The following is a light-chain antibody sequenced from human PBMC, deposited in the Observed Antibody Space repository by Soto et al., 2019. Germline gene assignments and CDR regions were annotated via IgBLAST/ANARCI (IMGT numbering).Light chain of an antibody. CDR1: RDDVGGYNY. CDR2: EDS. CDR3: CSYAGSRTFV. J-gene: IGLJ3*02. V-gene: IGLV2-23*01. Sequence: QSGLTQPPSASGSPGQAVTISCTGTRDDVGGYNYVSWYQQHPGKAPKLLIYEDSKRPSGISPRFSGSKSDNTASLTISGLRAEDEAHYHCCSYAGSRTFVFGGGTKLTVL.